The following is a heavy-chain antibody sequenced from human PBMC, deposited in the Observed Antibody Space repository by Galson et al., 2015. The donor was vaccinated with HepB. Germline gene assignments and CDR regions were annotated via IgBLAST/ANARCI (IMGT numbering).Heavy chain of an antibody. CDR2: IWYDGSNK. CDR3: ARDGGGFGGSYYVPVWDY. CDR1: GFTFSSYG. D-gene: IGHD1-26*01. V-gene: IGHV3-33*01. J-gene: IGHJ4*02. Sequence: SLRLSCAASGFTFSSYGMHWVRQAPGKGLEWVAVIWYDGSNKCYADSVKGRFTISRDNSKNTLYLQMNSLRAEDTAVYYCARDGGGFGGSYYVPVWDYWGQGTLVTVSS.